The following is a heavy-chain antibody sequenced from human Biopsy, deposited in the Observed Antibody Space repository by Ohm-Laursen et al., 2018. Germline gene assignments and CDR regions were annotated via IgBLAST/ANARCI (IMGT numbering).Heavy chain of an antibody. Sequence: SLRLSCAASGFTFCDSWMSWIRQAPGKGLEWVGRIKSNFDGETTDYAAPVKGRFIISRDDSKSTLFLQMNSLKVEDTGVYFCSTGGGDFYYNGMDVWGQRTTVTVSS. CDR2: IKSNFDGETT. D-gene: IGHD3-16*01. CDR1: GFTFCDSW. V-gene: IGHV3-15*01. J-gene: IGHJ6*02. CDR3: STGGGDFYYNGMDV.